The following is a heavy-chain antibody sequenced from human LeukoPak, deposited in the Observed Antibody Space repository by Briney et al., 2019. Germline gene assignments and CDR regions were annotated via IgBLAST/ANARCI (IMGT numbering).Heavy chain of an antibody. CDR2: IGGSGGST. D-gene: IGHD2-8*01. Sequence: GGSLRLSCAASGFTFSSYSMNWVRQAPGKGLEWVSGIGGSGGSTYYADSVKGRFTISRDNSKNTLYLQMNSLRAEDTAIYYCAKESDIVLMLYVPPHPFFDYWGQGTLVTVSS. V-gene: IGHV3-23*01. CDR1: GFTFSSYS. CDR3: AKESDIVLMLYVPPHPFFDY. J-gene: IGHJ4*02.